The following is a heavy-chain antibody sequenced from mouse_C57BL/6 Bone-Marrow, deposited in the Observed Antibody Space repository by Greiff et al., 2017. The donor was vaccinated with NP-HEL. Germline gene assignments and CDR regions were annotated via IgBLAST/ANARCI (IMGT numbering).Heavy chain of an antibody. J-gene: IGHJ1*03. CDR2: IRSKSNNYAT. CDR1: GFSFNTYA. CDR3: VRHDYYGRSWYFDV. D-gene: IGHD1-1*01. V-gene: IGHV10-1*01. Sequence: EVMLVESGGGLVQPKGSLKLSCAASGFSFNTYAMNWVRQAPGKGLEWVARIRSKSNNYATYYADSVKDRFTISRDDSESMLYLQMNNLKTEDTAMYYCVRHDYYGRSWYFDVWGTGTTVTVSS.